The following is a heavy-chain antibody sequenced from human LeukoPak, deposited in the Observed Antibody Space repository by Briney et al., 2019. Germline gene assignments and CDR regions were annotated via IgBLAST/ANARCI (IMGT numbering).Heavy chain of an antibody. CDR3: ATSLPYGYYDSGGSNWFDP. CDR2: IIPIFGPA. D-gene: IGHD3-22*01. J-gene: IGHJ5*02. CDR1: GGTFSSYA. Sequence: ASVKVSCKASGGTFSSYAFSWVRQAPGQGLEWMGGIIPIFGPADYAQKFQGRVTITADESTSTAYLELSSLRSEDTAVYYCATSLPYGYYDSGGSNWFDPWGQGTLVTVSS. V-gene: IGHV1-69*13.